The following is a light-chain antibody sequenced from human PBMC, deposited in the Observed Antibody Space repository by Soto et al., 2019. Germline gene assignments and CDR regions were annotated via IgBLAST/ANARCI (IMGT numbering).Light chain of an antibody. CDR2: DAS. Sequence: DIQMTQSPSSLSASVGDRVTITCQASQNIYNYLNWYQQKPGKAPKLLIYDASNLATGVPARFSGSGSGTDFTFTISSLQPGDIATYYCQQANSFPITFGQGTRLEI. V-gene: IGKV1-33*01. CDR3: QQANSFPIT. J-gene: IGKJ5*01. CDR1: QNIYNY.